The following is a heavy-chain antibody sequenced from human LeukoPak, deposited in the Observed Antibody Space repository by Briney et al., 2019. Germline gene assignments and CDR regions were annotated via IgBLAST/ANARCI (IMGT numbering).Heavy chain of an antibody. J-gene: IGHJ4*02. CDR1: GYSFTSYW. CDR2: IYPGDSDT. D-gene: IGHD5-12*01. Sequence: GGSLKISFKGSGYSFTSYWVGWVRQMPGKGPEWMGIIYPGDSDTRYSPSFQGQVTISADKSISTAYLQWSSLKASDTAMYYCARLVVATMIDYWGQGALVTVSS. V-gene: IGHV5-51*01. CDR3: ARLVVATMIDY.